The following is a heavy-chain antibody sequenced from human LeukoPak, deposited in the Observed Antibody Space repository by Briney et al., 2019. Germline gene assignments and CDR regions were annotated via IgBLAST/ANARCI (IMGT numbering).Heavy chain of an antibody. Sequence: GGSLRLSCAASGFTFSSCALSWVRQAPGKGLEWVSAISGSGGSTYYADSVKGRFTISRDNSKNTLYLQMNSLRAEDTAVYYCAKAPYSNTDFDYWGQGTLVTVSS. CDR1: GFTFSSCA. V-gene: IGHV3-23*01. J-gene: IGHJ4*02. CDR3: AKAPYSNTDFDY. D-gene: IGHD6-13*01. CDR2: ISGSGGST.